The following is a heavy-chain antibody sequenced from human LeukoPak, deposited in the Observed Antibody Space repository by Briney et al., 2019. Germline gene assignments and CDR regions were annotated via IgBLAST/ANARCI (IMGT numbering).Heavy chain of an antibody. Sequence: SETLSLTCTVSGGSISSYYWSWIRQPPGKGLEWIGYIYYSGSTNYNPSLKSRVTISVDTSKNQFSLKLSSVTAADTAVYYCARDLGYSGSYYWYFDLWGRGTLVTVSS. D-gene: IGHD1-26*01. V-gene: IGHV4-59*01. CDR1: GGSISSYY. CDR3: ARDLGYSGSYYWYFDL. J-gene: IGHJ2*01. CDR2: IYYSGST.